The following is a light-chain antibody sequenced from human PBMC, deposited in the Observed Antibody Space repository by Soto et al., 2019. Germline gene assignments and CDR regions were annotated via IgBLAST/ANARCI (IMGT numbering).Light chain of an antibody. CDR1: SSDVGSYNY. Sequence: QSALTQPASVSGSPGQSITISCTGTSSDVGSYNYVSWYQQYPGKAPKLMIYDVSNRPSGVSYRFSGSKSGNTASLTISGLQAEDEADYYCSSYTTSSTHGVFGGGTKLTVL. CDR3: SSYTTSSTHGV. J-gene: IGLJ3*02. CDR2: DVS. V-gene: IGLV2-14*01.